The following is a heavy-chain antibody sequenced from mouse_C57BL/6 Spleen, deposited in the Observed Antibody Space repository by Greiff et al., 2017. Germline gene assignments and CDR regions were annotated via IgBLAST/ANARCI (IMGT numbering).Heavy chain of an antibody. CDR3: ASGSNAPWFAY. Sequence: VQLQQPGAELVMPGASVKLSCKASGYTFTSYWMHWVKQRPGQGLEWIGEIDPSDSYTNYNQKFKGKSTLTVDKSSSTAYMQLSSLTYEDSAVYYCASGSNAPWFAYWGQGTLVTVSA. CDR1: GYTFTSYW. J-gene: IGHJ3*01. V-gene: IGHV1-69*01. CDR2: IDPSDSYT. D-gene: IGHD1-1*01.